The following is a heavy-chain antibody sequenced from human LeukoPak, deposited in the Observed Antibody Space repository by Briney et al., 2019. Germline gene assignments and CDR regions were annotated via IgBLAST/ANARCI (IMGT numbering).Heavy chain of an antibody. Sequence: PGGSLRLSCAASGFTVSSNYMSWVRQAPGKGLVWVSVIYSGGSTYYADSVKGRFTISRDNSKNTLYLQMNSLRAEDTAVYYCARGRTLRFLEWFVFDYWGQGTLVTVSS. J-gene: IGHJ4*02. D-gene: IGHD3-3*01. CDR2: IYSGGST. CDR1: GFTVSSNY. CDR3: ARGRTLRFLEWFVFDY. V-gene: IGHV3-66*02.